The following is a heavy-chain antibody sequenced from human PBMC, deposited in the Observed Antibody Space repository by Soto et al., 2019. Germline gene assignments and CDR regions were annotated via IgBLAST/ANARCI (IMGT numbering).Heavy chain of an antibody. V-gene: IGHV4-39*01. Sequence: PSETLSLTCSVSGGSISGGTYFWDWIRQPPGKGLEWFGSIQYSGGTYYNPSLESRVTISVDTSKSQFSLRLSSVTAAETDMYYSARREETCRVGGLDVWGQGTPVTVSS. CDR3: ARREETCRVGGLDV. CDR1: GGSISGGTYF. D-gene: IGHD1-26*01. CDR2: IQYSGGT. J-gene: IGHJ6*02.